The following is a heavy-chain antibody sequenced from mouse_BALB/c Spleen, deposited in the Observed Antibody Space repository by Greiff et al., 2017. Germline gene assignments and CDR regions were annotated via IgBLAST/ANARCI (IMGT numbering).Heavy chain of an antibody. CDR1: GFAFSSYD. CDR3: ARLDGYSLYAMDY. V-gene: IGHV5-12-1*01. J-gene: IGHJ4*01. Sequence: EVKVVESGGGLVKPGGSLKLSCAASGFAFSSYDMSWVRQTPEKRLEWVAYISSGGGSTYYPDTVKGRFTISRDNAKNTLYLQMSSLKSEDTAMYYCARLDGYSLYAMDYWGQGTSVTVSS. CDR2: ISSGGGST. D-gene: IGHD2-3*01.